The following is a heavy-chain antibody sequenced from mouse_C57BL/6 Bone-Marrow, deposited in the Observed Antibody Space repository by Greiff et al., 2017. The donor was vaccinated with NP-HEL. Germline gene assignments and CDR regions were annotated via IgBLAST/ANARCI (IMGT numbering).Heavy chain of an antibody. D-gene: IGHD2-1*01. CDR3: ARDGNYVGWYFDV. CDR2: IYPGDGDT. J-gene: IGHJ1*03. CDR1: GYAFSSSW. V-gene: IGHV1-82*01. Sequence: VKLQESGPELVKPGASVKISCKASGYAFSSSWMNWVKQRPGKGLEWIGRIYPGDGDTNYNGKFKGKATLTADKSSSTAYMQLSSLTSEDSAVYFCARDGNYVGWYFDVWGTGTTVTVSS.